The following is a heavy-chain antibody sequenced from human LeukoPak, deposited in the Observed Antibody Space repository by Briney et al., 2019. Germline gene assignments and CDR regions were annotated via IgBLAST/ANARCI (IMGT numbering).Heavy chain of an antibody. D-gene: IGHD3-3*01. CDR3: AKGYDFWSGSESRFDP. CDR2: IRYDGSNK. CDR1: GFTFSSYG. J-gene: IGHJ5*02. Sequence: EGSLRLSCAASGFTFSSYGMHWVRQAPGKGLEWVAFIRYDGSNKYYADSVKGRFTISRDNSKNTLYLQMNSLRAEDTAVYYCAKGYDFWSGSESRFDPWGQGTLVTVSS. V-gene: IGHV3-30*02.